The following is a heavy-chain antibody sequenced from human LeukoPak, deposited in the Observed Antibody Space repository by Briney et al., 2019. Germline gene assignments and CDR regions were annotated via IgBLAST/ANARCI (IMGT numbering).Heavy chain of an antibody. Sequence: PGGSLRLSCAASGFTFSSYGMHWVRQAPGKGLEWVAFIRYDGSNKYYADSVKGRFTISRDNSKNTLYLQMNSLRAEDTAVYYCAKALPGYSGYGFYWGQGTLVTVSS. J-gene: IGHJ4*02. CDR3: AKALPGYSGYGFY. CDR1: GFTFSSYG. CDR2: IRYDGSNK. V-gene: IGHV3-30*02. D-gene: IGHD5-12*01.